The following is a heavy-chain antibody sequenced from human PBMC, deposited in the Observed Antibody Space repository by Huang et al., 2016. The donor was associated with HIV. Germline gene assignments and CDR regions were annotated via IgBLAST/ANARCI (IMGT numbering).Heavy chain of an antibody. Sequence: QITLKESGPTLVKPTQTLTLTCPFSGFSLSTSGVGVVWIRQPPGKALEWLARIYWEYDKRYSPSLKSRLSITKDASKNQVVLTVTNLDPVDTATYYCVHTRRYNNGWSPGNIWGQGTMVTVSS. J-gene: IGHJ3*02. V-gene: IGHV2-5*02. CDR3: VHTRRYNNGWSPGNI. CDR1: GFSLSTSGVG. D-gene: IGHD6-19*01. CDR2: IYWEYDK.